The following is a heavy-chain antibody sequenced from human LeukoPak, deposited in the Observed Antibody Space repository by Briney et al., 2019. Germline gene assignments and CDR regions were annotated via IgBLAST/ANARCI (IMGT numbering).Heavy chain of an antibody. D-gene: IGHD2-2*01. CDR2: ISAHNGNT. Sequence: GASVKVSCKASGYTFTSYAISWVRQAPGQGLESMGWISAHNGNTKYAQKFQGRVTMTTDTSTNTAYMELSSLRSEDTAVYYCARGPSSSDAFDIWGQGTMVTVSS. J-gene: IGHJ3*02. CDR3: ARGPSSSDAFDI. CDR1: GYTFTSYA. V-gene: IGHV1-18*01.